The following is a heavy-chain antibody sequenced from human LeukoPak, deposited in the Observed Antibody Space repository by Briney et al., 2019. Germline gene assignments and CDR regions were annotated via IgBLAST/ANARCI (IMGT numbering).Heavy chain of an antibody. CDR3: ARLDSGSYSIDY. CDR2: IYYSGST. CDR1: GGSISSSSYY. D-gene: IGHD3-10*01. V-gene: IGHV4-39*07. J-gene: IGHJ4*02. Sequence: SETLSLTCTVSGGSISSSSYYWGWIRQPPGKGLEWIGSIYYSGSTYYNPSLKSRVTISVDRSKNQFSLRLTSVTAADTAVYYCARLDSGSYSIDYWGQGTLVTVSS.